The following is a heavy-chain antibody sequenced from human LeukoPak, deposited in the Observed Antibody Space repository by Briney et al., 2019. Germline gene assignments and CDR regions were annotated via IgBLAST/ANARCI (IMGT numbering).Heavy chain of an antibody. CDR2: ISGSGPST. J-gene: IGHJ3*01. CDR1: GFTFSNYA. Sequence: GGSLRLSCAASGFTFSNYAMSWVRQAPGKGLEWVSAISGSGPSTYYSDSVKGRFTISRDDSKKTLSLQMNSLKAEDTAVYFCAKEYIGAGYDAFDLWGRGTMVTVSS. V-gene: IGHV3-23*01. D-gene: IGHD5-12*01. CDR3: AKEYIGAGYDAFDL.